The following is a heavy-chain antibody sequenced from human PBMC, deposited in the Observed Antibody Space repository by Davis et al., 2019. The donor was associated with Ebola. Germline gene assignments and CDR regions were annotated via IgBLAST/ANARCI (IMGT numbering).Heavy chain of an antibody. V-gene: IGHV3-30*01. Sequence: PGGSLRLSCAASGFTFTSYAMHWVRQAPGKGLEWVAVISHDGSNKFYADSVKGRFTVSRDDSKSTLFLQMNSLRAEDTAVYYCARDKGIVGATELFDYWGQGTLVTVSS. CDR1: GFTFTSYA. CDR2: ISHDGSNK. J-gene: IGHJ4*02. D-gene: IGHD1-26*01. CDR3: ARDKGIVGATELFDY.